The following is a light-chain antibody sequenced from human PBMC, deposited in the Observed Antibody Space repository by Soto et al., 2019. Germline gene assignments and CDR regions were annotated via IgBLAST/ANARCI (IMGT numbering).Light chain of an antibody. Sequence: DIQMTQSPSTLSASVGDRVTITCRVSQSISSWLAWYQQKPGKAPKLLIYKASSLEGGVPSRFSGSGSGTEFTLTISGLQPDDFATYYCQQYDTYSRTFGQGTKVEI. CDR3: QQYDTYSRT. CDR1: QSISSW. J-gene: IGKJ1*01. CDR2: KAS. V-gene: IGKV1-5*03.